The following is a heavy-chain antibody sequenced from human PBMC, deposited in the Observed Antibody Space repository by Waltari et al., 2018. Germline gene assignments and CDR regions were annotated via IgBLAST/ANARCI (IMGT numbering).Heavy chain of an antibody. CDR3: ARGGPGIAAAGPFDY. CDR1: GGSFSGYY. V-gene: IGHV4-34*01. D-gene: IGHD6-13*01. Sequence: QVQLQQWGAGLLKPSETLSLTCAVYGGSFSGYYWSWIRQPPGKGMEWNGEINHSGSTNYNPSLKSRVTISVDTSKNQFSLKLSSVTAADTAVYYCARGGPGIAAAGPFDYWGQGTLVTVSS. J-gene: IGHJ4*02. CDR2: INHSGST.